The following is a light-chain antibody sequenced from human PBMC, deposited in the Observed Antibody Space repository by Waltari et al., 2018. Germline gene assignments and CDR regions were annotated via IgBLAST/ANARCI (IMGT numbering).Light chain of an antibody. Sequence: QSALTQPASVSGSPGQSITISCTGTTSDVGGYNYVSWSQQHPYKAPKLMIFDGSNRPAGVSNRFSGSMSGNTASLTISGLQADDEADYYCSSYTSSSPNYVFGTGTKVTVL. V-gene: IGLV2-14*03. J-gene: IGLJ1*01. CDR2: DGS. CDR1: TSDVGGYNY. CDR3: SSYTSSSPNYV.